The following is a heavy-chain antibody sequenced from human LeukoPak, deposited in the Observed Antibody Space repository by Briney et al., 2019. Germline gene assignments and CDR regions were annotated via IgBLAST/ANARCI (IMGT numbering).Heavy chain of an antibody. CDR1: GFTFSSYG. J-gene: IGHJ5*02. CDR3: AKDANYDILTGTLNWFDP. CDR2: IAYDGSNK. D-gene: IGHD3-9*01. Sequence: GRSLRLSCAASGFTFSSYGMHWVRQAPGKGLEWVAVIAYDGSNKHYADSVKGRFIISRDSSENTLYLEMNSLRAEDTAVYYCAKDANYDILTGTLNWFDPWGQGTLVTVSS. V-gene: IGHV3-30*18.